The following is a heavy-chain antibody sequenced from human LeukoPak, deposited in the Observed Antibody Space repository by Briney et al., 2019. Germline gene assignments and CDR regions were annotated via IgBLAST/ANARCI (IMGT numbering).Heavy chain of an antibody. V-gene: IGHV3-66*01. D-gene: IGHD3-10*01. CDR2: IYSGGST. CDR1: GFTVSSNY. J-gene: IGHJ6*02. CDR3: ASLCPMVRGVITTCMDV. Sequence: GGSLRLSCAASGFTVSSNYMSWVRQAPGKGLEWVSVIYSGGSTYYADSVKGRFTISRDNSKNTLYPQMNSLRAEDTAVYYCASLCPMVRGVITTCMDVWGQGTTVTVSS.